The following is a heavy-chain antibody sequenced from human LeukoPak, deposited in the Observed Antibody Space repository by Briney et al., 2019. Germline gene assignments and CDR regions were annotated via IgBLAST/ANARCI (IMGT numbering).Heavy chain of an antibody. Sequence: PSETLSLTCTVSGGSISGYYWNWIRQPAGKGLEWIGRIYISGSTNYNPSLKSRVTMSIDTSKNQFSLKLSSVTAADTAVYYCARAGDGSGSYDNADYDYWGQGTLVTVSS. CDR1: GGSISGYY. V-gene: IGHV4-4*07. J-gene: IGHJ4*02. CDR3: ARAGDGSGSYDNADYDY. CDR2: IYISGST. D-gene: IGHD3-10*01.